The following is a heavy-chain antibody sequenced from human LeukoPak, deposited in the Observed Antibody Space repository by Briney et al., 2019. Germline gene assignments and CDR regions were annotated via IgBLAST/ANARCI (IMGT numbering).Heavy chain of an antibody. Sequence: SETLSLTCAVSGGSISGYYWSWIRQPPGKGLEWIGYIYYSGSTNYNPSLKSRVTISVDTSKNQFSLKLSSVTAADTAVYYCARGPYSSSWSFDYWGQGTLVTVSS. CDR2: IYYSGST. CDR1: GGSISGYY. J-gene: IGHJ4*02. V-gene: IGHV4-59*01. CDR3: ARGPYSSSWSFDY. D-gene: IGHD6-13*01.